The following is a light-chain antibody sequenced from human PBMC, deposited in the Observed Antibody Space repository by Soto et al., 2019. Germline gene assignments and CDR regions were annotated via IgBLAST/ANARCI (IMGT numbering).Light chain of an antibody. CDR2: GAS. J-gene: IGKJ3*01. CDR3: QQYGSSPIFT. CDR1: QSVSSIY. V-gene: IGKV3-20*01. Sequence: EIVLTQSPGTLSLSPGERATLSCRASQSVSSIYLDWYQQKPGQAPRLLIYGASSRATGIPDRFSGSGSGTDFTLTISRLEPEEVAVYYCQQYGSSPIFTFGPGNKVDLK.